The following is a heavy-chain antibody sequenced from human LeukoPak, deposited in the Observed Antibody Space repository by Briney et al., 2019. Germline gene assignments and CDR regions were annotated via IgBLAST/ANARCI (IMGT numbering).Heavy chain of an antibody. CDR3: ASGHTVTTRFDY. CDR1: GGSISSYH. V-gene: IGHV4-59*01. J-gene: IGHJ4*02. Sequence: SETLPLTCTVSGGSISSYHWSWIRQPPGKGLEWIGYIYYSGSTNYNPSLKSRVTISVDTSKNQFSLKLSSVTAADTAVYYCASGHTVTTRFDYWGQGTLVTVSS. D-gene: IGHD4-17*01. CDR2: IYYSGST.